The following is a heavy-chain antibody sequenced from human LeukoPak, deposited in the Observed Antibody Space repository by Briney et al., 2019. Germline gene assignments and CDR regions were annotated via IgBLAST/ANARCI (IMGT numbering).Heavy chain of an antibody. CDR1: GGSISGYY. V-gene: IGHV4-4*07. CDR3: ARERATVTTEVDS. D-gene: IGHD4-17*01. CDR2: IFTSGST. Sequence: SETLSLTCTVSGGSISGYYWSWIRQPAGEGLEWIGRIFTSGSTNYNPSLKSRLTISLDKSRNQFSLKLSSATAADTAVYYCARERATVTTEVDSWGQGILVTVSS. J-gene: IGHJ4*02.